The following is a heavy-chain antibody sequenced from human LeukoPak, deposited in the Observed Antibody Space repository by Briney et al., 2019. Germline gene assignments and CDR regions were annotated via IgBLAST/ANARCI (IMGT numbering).Heavy chain of an antibody. CDR2: INHSGST. CDR3: ARIPVHCSSTSCSTPYFDY. D-gene: IGHD2-2*01. CDR1: SGSFSGHY. Sequence: SETLSLTCAVYSGSFSGHYWSWIRQPPGKGLEWIGEINHSGSTNYNPSLKSRVTISVDTSKNQFSLKLSSVTAADTAVYYCARIPVHCSSTSCSTPYFDYWGQGTLITVSS. V-gene: IGHV4-34*01. J-gene: IGHJ4*02.